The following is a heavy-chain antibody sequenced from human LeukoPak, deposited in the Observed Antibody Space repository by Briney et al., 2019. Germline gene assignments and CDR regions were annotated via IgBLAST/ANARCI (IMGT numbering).Heavy chain of an antibody. Sequence: PSETLSLTCTVSGYSISSGYYWGWIRQPPGKGLEWIGSIYHSGRTYYNPSLKSRATISVDTSKNQFSLKLSSVTAADTAVYYCTRPYYYDSSGYPDYWGQGTLVTVSS. CDR1: GYSISSGYY. J-gene: IGHJ4*02. D-gene: IGHD3-22*01. CDR3: TRPYYYDSSGYPDY. CDR2: IYHSGRT. V-gene: IGHV4-38-2*02.